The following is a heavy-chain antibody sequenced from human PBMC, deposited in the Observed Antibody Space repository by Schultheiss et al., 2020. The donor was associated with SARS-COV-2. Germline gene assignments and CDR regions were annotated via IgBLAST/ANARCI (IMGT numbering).Heavy chain of an antibody. CDR3: ARVRFWDTATPEGGMDV. Sequence: ASVKVSCKPSGYTFSGYSVHWVRQAPGQGLEWMGWIGPNSGGTNYAQKFQGWVTMTRDTSISTAYMELSRLRSDDTAVYYCARVRFWDTATPEGGMDVWGQGTTVTVSS. J-gene: IGHJ6*02. V-gene: IGHV1-2*04. CDR1: GYTFSGYS. CDR2: IGPNSGGT. D-gene: IGHD5-18*01.